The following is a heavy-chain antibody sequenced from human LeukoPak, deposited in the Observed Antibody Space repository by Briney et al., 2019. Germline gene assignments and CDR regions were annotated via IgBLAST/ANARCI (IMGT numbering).Heavy chain of an antibody. CDR1: GGSISSSGYY. D-gene: IGHD2/OR15-2a*01. CDR3: ARHYL. J-gene: IGHJ4*02. CDR2: LYYSGYI. V-gene: IGHV4-39*01. Sequence: KPSETLSLTCIVSGGSISSSGYYWGWIRQPQGKGLEWIGSLYYSGYIYYNPSLKSGVAISENKTKNQFPLRFTFVTAAERAFYYCARHYLWGQGTLVTVAS.